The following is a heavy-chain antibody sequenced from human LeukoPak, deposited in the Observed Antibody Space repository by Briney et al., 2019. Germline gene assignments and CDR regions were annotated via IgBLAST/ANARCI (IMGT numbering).Heavy chain of an antibody. Sequence: GGSLRLSCAASGFSFSSYGMHWVRQAPGKGLEWVAFIRYDGSNKYYADSVKGRFTISRDNSKNTLYLQMNSLRAEDTAVYYCAKDRISRCSSTSCYTVGYWGQGTLVTVSS. CDR1: GFSFSSYG. D-gene: IGHD2-2*02. CDR2: IRYDGSNK. V-gene: IGHV3-30*02. CDR3: AKDRISRCSSTSCYTVGY. J-gene: IGHJ4*02.